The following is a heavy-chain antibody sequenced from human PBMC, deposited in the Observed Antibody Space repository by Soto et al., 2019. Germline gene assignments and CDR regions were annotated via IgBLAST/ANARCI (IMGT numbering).Heavy chain of an antibody. J-gene: IGHJ5*02. CDR2: ITSSSTTM. Sequence: GGSLRLSCAASGFSFSDYSMNWVRQAPGMGLEWVSYITSSSTTMYYANSVKGRFSISRDNVKNSLYLQMNSLRDEDTAVYYCARGLYETSGYFFSWGQGTLVTVSS. V-gene: IGHV3-48*02. CDR1: GFSFSDYS. D-gene: IGHD3-22*01. CDR3: ARGLYETSGYFFS.